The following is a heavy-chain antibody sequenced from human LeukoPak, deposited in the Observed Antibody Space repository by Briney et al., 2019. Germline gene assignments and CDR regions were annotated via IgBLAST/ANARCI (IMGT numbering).Heavy chain of an antibody. V-gene: IGHV1-24*01. CDR1: GYTLTELS. Sequence: GASVKVSCKVSGYTLTELSMHWVRQAPGKGLEWMGGFDPEDGETIYAQKFQGRVTMTEDTSTDTAYMELSSLRSEDTAVYYCASLYSYDNSGYYLGSRHFHHWGQGTLVTVSS. CDR3: ASLYSYDNSGYYLGSRHFHH. D-gene: IGHD3-22*01. J-gene: IGHJ1*01. CDR2: FDPEDGET.